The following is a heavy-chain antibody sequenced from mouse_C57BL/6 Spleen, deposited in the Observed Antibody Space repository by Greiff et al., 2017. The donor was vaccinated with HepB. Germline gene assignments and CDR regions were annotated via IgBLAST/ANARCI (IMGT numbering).Heavy chain of an antibody. CDR3: ARWLSKGYFDV. CDR1: GYTFTSYW. CDR2: IHPNSGST. J-gene: IGHJ1*03. Sequence: QVQLQQPGAELVKPGASVKLSCKASGYTFTSYWMHWVKQRPGQGLEWIGMIHPNSGSTNYNEKFKSKATLTVDKSSSTAYMQLSSLTSEDSAVYYCARWLSKGYFDVWGTGTTVTVSS. V-gene: IGHV1-64*01.